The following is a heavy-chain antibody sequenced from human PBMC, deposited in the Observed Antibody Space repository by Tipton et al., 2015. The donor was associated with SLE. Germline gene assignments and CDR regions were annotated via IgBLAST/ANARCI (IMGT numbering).Heavy chain of an antibody. D-gene: IGHD6-19*01. V-gene: IGHV4-34*01. CDR1: GGSFSGYY. CDR3: ARGVSSGWYVPGY. CDR2: INHSGGP. J-gene: IGHJ4*02. Sequence: TLSLTCAVFGGSFSGYYWSWIRQPPGKGLEWIGEINHSGGPNYHPSLKSRVTMSVDTSENQFSLSLSSVTAADTAVYYCARGVSSGWYVPGYWGQGTLVTVSS.